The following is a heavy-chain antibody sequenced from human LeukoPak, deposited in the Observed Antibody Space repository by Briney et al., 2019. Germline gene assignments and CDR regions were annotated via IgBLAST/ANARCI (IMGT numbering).Heavy chain of an antibody. Sequence: SETLSLTFTVSGGSISSRSYYWDWIRQSPRQGLEWIGKIYCGVYTYYTPSLKSRVTISVDTSKNQFSLKLSSVTAADTAIYFCARHSRSGSGGYENAFDIWGQGTMVTVSS. CDR3: ARHSRSGSGGYENAFDI. CDR2: IYCGVYT. CDR1: GGSISSRSYY. V-gene: IGHV4-39*01. D-gene: IGHD5-12*01. J-gene: IGHJ3*02.